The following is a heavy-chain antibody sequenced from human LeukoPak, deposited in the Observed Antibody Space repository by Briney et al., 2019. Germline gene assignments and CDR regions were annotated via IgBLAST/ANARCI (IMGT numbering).Heavy chain of an antibody. D-gene: IGHD5/OR15-5a*01. Sequence: PGGSLRLSCAASGFTFSSYAMHWVRQAPGKGLEWVAVISYDGSNKYYADSVKGRFTISRDNSKNTLYLQMNSLRAEDTAVYYCARGDVDIVSWFDPWGQGTLVTVSS. CDR3: ARGDVDIVSWFDP. J-gene: IGHJ5*02. CDR1: GFTFSSYA. CDR2: ISYDGSNK. V-gene: IGHV3-30-3*01.